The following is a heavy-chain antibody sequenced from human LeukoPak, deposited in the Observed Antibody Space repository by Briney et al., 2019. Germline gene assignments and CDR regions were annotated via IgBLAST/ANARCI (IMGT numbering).Heavy chain of an antibody. D-gene: IGHD3-22*01. CDR3: IASSGYYPNYFDY. V-gene: IGHV3-23*01. J-gene: IGHJ4*02. Sequence: AGGSLRLSCAASGFTFSSYAMSWVRQAPGKGLEWVSAISGSGGSTYYTDSVKGRFTISRDNSKNTLHLQMNSLRAEDTAVYYCIASSGYYPNYFDYWGQGTLVTVSS. CDR2: ISGSGGST. CDR1: GFTFSSYA.